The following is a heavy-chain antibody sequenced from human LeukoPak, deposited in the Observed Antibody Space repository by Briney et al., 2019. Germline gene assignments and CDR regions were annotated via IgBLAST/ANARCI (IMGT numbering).Heavy chain of an antibody. CDR1: GFTVSSNY. CDR3: ARENRYSQFDY. Sequence: GGSLRLSCAASGFTVSSNYMSWVRQAPGKGLEWVSVIYSGGSTYYADSVKGRFTISRDNSKNTLYLQMNSLRAEDTAVYYCARENRYSQFDYWGQGTLVTVSS. D-gene: IGHD5-18*01. V-gene: IGHV3-53*01. J-gene: IGHJ4*02. CDR2: IYSGGST.